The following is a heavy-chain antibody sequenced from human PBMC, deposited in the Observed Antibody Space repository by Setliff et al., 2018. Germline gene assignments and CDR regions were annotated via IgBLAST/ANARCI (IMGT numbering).Heavy chain of an antibody. CDR3: ARDASFGFDV. Sequence: ASVKVSCKASGYTFASYYMYWLRQAPGQGPEWMGIINIGGGSASYAQKFQDRVTMTRDTSTNTVYLEVTSLRSEDTAVYYCARDASFGFDVWGPGVTVTVSS. CDR2: INIGGGSA. J-gene: IGHJ6*02. CDR1: GYTFASYY. V-gene: IGHV1-46*01. D-gene: IGHD1-26*01.